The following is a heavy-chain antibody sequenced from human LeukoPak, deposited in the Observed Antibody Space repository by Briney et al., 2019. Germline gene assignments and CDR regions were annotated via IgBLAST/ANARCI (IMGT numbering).Heavy chain of an antibody. V-gene: IGHV1-69*05. J-gene: IGHJ4*02. CDR3: ARGYSGYDYYFDY. CDR1: GGTFSSYA. Sequence: GASVKVSCKASGGTFSSYAISWVRQAPGQGLEWMGGIIPIFGTANYAQKFQGRVTITTDESTSTAYMELSSLRSEDTAVYYCARGYSGYDYYFDYWGQGTLVTVSS. CDR2: IIPIFGTA. D-gene: IGHD5-12*01.